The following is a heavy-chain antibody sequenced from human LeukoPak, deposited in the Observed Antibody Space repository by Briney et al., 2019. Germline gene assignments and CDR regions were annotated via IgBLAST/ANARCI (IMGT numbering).Heavy chain of an antibody. CDR1: GGSFSGYY. J-gene: IGHJ4*02. Sequence: SETLSLTCAVYGGSFSGYYWSWIRQPPGKGLEWIGEINHSGSTNYNPSLKSRVTISVDTSKNQFSLKLSSVTAADTAVYYCARVPGYDFWSGYYTPHFDYWGQGTLVTVSS. CDR3: ARVPGYDFWSGYYTPHFDY. CDR2: INHSGST. D-gene: IGHD3-3*01. V-gene: IGHV4-34*01.